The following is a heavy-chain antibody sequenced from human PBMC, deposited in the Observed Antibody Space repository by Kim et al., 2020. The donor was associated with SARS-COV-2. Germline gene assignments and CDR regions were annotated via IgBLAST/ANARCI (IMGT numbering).Heavy chain of an antibody. J-gene: IGHJ4*02. CDR3: ARATKPIYDFWSGYWTAFDY. CDR2: IYYSGST. D-gene: IGHD3-3*01. V-gene: IGHV4-59*01. CDR1: GGSISSYY. Sequence: SETLSLTCTVSGGSISSYYWSCIRQPPGKGLEWIGYIYYSGSTNYNPSLKSRVTISVDTSKNQFSLKLSSVTAADTAVYYCARATKPIYDFWSGYWTAFDYWGQGTLVTVSS.